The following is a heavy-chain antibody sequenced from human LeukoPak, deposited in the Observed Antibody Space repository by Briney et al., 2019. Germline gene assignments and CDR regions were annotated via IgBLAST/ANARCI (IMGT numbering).Heavy chain of an antibody. CDR1: GFTVSNNY. J-gene: IGHJ4*02. CDR2: IFSGGST. V-gene: IGHV3-66*01. Sequence: GGSLRLSCAASGFTVSNNYMSWVRQAPGKGLEWVSVIFSGGSTNYADSVKGRLTISRDNSKNTLYLQMNSLRAEDTAVYYCARGGATRYCTNGVCHYFDYWGQGTLVTFSS. D-gene: IGHD2-8*01. CDR3: ARGGATRYCTNGVCHYFDY.